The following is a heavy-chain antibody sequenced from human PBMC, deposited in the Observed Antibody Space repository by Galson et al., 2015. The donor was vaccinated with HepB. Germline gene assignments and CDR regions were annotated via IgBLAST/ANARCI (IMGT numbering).Heavy chain of an antibody. V-gene: IGHV3-30*18. D-gene: IGHD3-9*01. CDR3: AKPASPLYYDILGYYYMDV. CDR1: GFSFSNYG. CDR2: ISYDGSNK. Sequence: SLRLSCAGSGFSFSNYGIHWVRQAPGKGLEWVAVISYDGSNKYYADSVKGRFTISRDNSKHTLWLQMNSLRPEDTAVYYCAKPASPLYYDILGYYYMDVWGKGTTVTVSS. J-gene: IGHJ6*03.